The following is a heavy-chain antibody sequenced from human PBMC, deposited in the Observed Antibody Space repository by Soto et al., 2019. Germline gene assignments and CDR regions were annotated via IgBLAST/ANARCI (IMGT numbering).Heavy chain of an antibody. CDR2: IRSKTSSETR. CDR3: TTDGFSGIVGI. J-gene: IGHJ3*02. V-gene: IGHV3-15*01. D-gene: IGHD5-12*01. Sequence: GGSLRLSCVAPGFPFTTAWMTWVRQAPGKGLEWVGRIRSKTSSETREYAAPVKGRFTISRDDSKNMLYLEMNSLKIEDTGVYYCTTDGFSGIVGIWGQGTMVNV. CDR1: GFPFTTAW.